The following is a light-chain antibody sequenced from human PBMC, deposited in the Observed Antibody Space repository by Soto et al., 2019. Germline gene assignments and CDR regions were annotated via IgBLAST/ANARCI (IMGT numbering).Light chain of an antibody. CDR2: EVS. J-gene: IGLJ3*02. CDR1: SSDVGGYNY. V-gene: IGLV2-14*01. CDR3: CSFTNSYTWV. Sequence: QSALTQPASVSGSPGQSITISCTGTSSDVGGYNYVSWFQHHPGKVPKLMIYEVSHRPSGVSDRFSGSKSGTTAYLTISGLQAEDEADYYCCSFTNSYTWVFGGGTKLTVL.